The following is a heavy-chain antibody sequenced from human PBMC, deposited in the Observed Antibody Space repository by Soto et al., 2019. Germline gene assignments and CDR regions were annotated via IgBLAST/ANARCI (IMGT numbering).Heavy chain of an antibody. Sequence: HPGGSLRLSCAASGFTLSSYAMSWVRQAPGKGLEWVSAISGSGGSTYYADSVKGRFTISRDNSKNTLYLQMNSLRAEDTAVYYCAKRLLLRYDSSGYRTYAFDIWGQGTMVTVSS. V-gene: IGHV3-23*01. J-gene: IGHJ3*02. CDR1: GFTLSSYA. CDR3: AKRLLLRYDSSGYRTYAFDI. CDR2: ISGSGGST. D-gene: IGHD3-22*01.